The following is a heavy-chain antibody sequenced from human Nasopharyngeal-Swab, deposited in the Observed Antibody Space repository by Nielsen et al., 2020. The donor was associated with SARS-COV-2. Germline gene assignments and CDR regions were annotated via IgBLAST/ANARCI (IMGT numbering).Heavy chain of an antibody. CDR3: ARHVEVPGDANKFFSNYFDP. CDR1: GASFSVYD. CDR2: INHSGST. J-gene: IGHJ5*02. V-gene: IGHV4-34*01. D-gene: IGHD3-10*01. Sequence: SETLSLTCAVYGASFSVYDWSWIRQSPGKGLEWIGEINHSGSTKHNPSLKSRVTLSLDTSKNQFSLKLSSVTAADTAVYYCARHVEVPGDANKFFSNYFDPWGQGILVTVSS.